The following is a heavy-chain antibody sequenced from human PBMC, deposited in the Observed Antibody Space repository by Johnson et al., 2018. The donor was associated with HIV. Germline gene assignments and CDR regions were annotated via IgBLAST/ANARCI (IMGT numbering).Heavy chain of an antibody. CDR2: IYSGGST. J-gene: IGHJ3*02. CDR3: AREGGIAAAGTDAFDI. D-gene: IGHD6-13*01. CDR1: GFTVSSNY. Sequence: VQLVESGGGLVQPGGSLRLSCAASGFTVSSNYMSWVRQAPGKGLEWVSVIYSGGSTYYADSLKGRFTISRDNSKNTLYLQMNSLRAEDTAVYYCAREGGIAAAGTDAFDIWGQGTMVTVSS. V-gene: IGHV3-66*01.